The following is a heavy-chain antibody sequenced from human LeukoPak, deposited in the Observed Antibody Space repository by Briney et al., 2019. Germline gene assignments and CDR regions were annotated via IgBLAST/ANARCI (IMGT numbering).Heavy chain of an antibody. CDR1: GFTFSSYS. CDR3: ARPSREGYFDY. CDR2: ISSSSSTI. J-gene: IGHJ4*02. V-gene: IGHV3-48*01. Sequence: PGGSLRLSCAASGFTFSSYSMNWVRQAPGKGLEWVSYISSSSSTIYYADSVKGRFTISRDNAKNSLYPQMNSLRAEDTAVYYCARPSREGYFDYWGQGTLVTVSS.